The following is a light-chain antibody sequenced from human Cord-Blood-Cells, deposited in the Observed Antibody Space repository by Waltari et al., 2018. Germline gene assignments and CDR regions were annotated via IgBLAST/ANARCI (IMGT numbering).Light chain of an antibody. CDR2: DGS. Sequence: QSALTQHASVSGSPGPSITIPCTGTRRDVGSYNLVSCYQQHPGKAPKLMIYDGSKRPSGVSNRFSGSNSGNTASLTISGLQAEDEADYYCCSYAGSSTLVFGGGTKLTVL. CDR1: RRDVGSYNL. J-gene: IGLJ2*01. V-gene: IGLV2-23*01. CDR3: CSYAGSSTLV.